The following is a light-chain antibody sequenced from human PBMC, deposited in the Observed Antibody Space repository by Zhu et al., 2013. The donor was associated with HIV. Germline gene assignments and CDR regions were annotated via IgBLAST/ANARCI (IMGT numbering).Light chain of an antibody. J-gene: IGKJ1*01. V-gene: IGKV4-1*01. CDR2: WAS. CDR1: QSVLYSSNNKNY. Sequence: IVMTQSPDSLAVSLGERATINCKSSQSVLYSSNNKNYLAWYQQKPGQPPKLLIYWASTRESGVPDRFSGSESGTDFTLTISSLQAEDVAVYYCQQYYSSPQTFGQGTKVEIK. CDR3: QQYYSSPQT.